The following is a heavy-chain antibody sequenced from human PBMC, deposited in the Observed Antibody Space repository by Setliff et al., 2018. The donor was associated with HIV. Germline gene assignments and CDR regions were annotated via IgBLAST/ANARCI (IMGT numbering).Heavy chain of an antibody. Sequence: SETLSLTCAVSGGSISSSNWWSWVRQPPGKGLEWIGEIYHSGGTNYNPSLKSRVTISVDTSKNQFSLKLSSVTAADTAVYYCAREIYGGNSRPFDYWGQGTLVTVSS. CDR2: IYHSGGT. V-gene: IGHV4-4*02. J-gene: IGHJ4*02. CDR3: AREIYGGNSRPFDY. D-gene: IGHD4-17*01. CDR1: GGSISSSNW.